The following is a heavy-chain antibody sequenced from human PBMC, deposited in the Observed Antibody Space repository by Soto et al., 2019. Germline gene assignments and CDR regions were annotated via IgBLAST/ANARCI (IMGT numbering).Heavy chain of an antibody. CDR1: GYTFTGYY. CDR2: INPNSGGT. V-gene: IGHV1-2*04. D-gene: IGHD3-9*01. J-gene: IGHJ6*03. Sequence: ASVKVSCKASGYTFTGYYMHWVRQAPGQGLEWMGWINPNSGGTNYAQKFQGWVTMTRDTSISTAYMELSRLRSDDTAVYYCARLGILTGWANYYYYYMDVWGKGTTVTVSS. CDR3: ARLGILTGWANYYYYYMDV.